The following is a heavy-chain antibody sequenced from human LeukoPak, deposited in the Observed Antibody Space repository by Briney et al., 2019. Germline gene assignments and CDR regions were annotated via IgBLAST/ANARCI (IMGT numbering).Heavy chain of an antibody. V-gene: IGHV4-30-2*01. J-gene: IGHJ2*01. CDR2: IYHSGST. CDR3: ARVPSGWYFDL. CDR1: GGSISSGGYS. D-gene: IGHD1-1*01. Sequence: PSETLSLTCAVSGGSISSGGYSWSWIRQPPGKGLEWIGYIYHSGSTYYNPSLKSRVTISVDRSKDQFSLKLSSVTAAGTAVYYCARVPSGWYFDLWGRGTLVTVSS.